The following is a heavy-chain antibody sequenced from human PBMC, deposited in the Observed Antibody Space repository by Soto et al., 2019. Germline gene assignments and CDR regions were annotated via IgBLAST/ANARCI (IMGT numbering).Heavy chain of an antibody. V-gene: IGHV3-49*04. J-gene: IGHJ4*02. Sequence: PGGSLRLSCTTSGFTFDEFAMSWVRQAPGRGLEWVGFIRSNPSGGTTQYAASVKGRLTISRDDSKSIAYLQMKSLKAEDTGVYYCARGRVPGPFDSWSQGTLVTVSS. CDR3: ARGRVPGPFDS. CDR2: IRSNPSGGTT. D-gene: IGHD6-19*01. CDR1: GFTFDEFA.